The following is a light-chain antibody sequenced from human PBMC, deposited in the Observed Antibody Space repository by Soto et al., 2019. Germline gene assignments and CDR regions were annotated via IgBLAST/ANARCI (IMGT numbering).Light chain of an antibody. V-gene: IGKV3-20*01. CDR3: EYYGTSIT. J-gene: IGKJ4*01. CDR1: QTVSSTY. CDR2: GTS. Sequence: IVLTQSPGTLSLSPGETATLSCRASQTVSSTYLAWYQHKPGRAPRLLIHGTSNRATGIPDRFSGSGSGTDFTLTFSRLEPEDFAVYYCEYYGTSITFGGGTKVDIK.